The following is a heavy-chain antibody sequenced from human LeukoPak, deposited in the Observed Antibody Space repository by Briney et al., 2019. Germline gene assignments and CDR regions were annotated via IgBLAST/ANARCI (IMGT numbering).Heavy chain of an antibody. CDR2: IRYDGSNK. Sequence: QPGGSLRLSCAASGFTFSSYGMHWVRQAPGKGLEWVAFIRYDGSNKYYADSVKGRFTISRDNSKNTLYLQMNSLRAEDTAVYYCAKRRSSGYHHDAFDIWGQGTMVTVSS. J-gene: IGHJ3*02. V-gene: IGHV3-30*02. CDR3: AKRRSSGYHHDAFDI. D-gene: IGHD3-22*01. CDR1: GFTFSSYG.